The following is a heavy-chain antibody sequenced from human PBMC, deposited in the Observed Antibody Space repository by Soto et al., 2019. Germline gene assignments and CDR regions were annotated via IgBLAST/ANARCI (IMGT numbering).Heavy chain of an antibody. Sequence: EVQLVESGGGLVQPGRSLRLSCAASGLTFDDYAMHWVRQAPGKGLEWVSGISWISGSINYADSVKGRFTISRDNAKNSLYLQMNSLRAEDTALYYCAKDRSHGTYYFDYWGQGTLVTVSS. J-gene: IGHJ4*02. CDR2: ISWISGSI. CDR1: GLTFDDYA. CDR3: AKDRSHGTYYFDY. V-gene: IGHV3-9*01. D-gene: IGHD1-1*01.